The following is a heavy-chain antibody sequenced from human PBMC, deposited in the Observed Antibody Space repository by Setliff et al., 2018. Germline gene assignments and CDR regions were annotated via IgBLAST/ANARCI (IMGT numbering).Heavy chain of an antibody. CDR2: IYPGDSDT. CDR3: ARQYYNFWSGYSPKKGWFDP. CDR1: GYSFTSYW. J-gene: IGHJ5*02. D-gene: IGHD3-3*01. Sequence: GESLKISCKGSGYSFTSYWIARVRQMPGKGLEWMGIIYPGDSDTRYSPSFEGQVTISADKSISTAYLQWSSLKASDTAMYYCARQYYNFWSGYSPKKGWFDPWGQGTLVTVSS. V-gene: IGHV5-51*01.